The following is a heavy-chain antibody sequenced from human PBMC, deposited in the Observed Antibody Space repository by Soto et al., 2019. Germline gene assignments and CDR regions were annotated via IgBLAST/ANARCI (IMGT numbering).Heavy chain of an antibody. Sequence: VQMVESGGGVVHRGGSLRLSCAVSGFTFADYAVHWVRQSAGKGLEWVSFINADGSEKYYADSVRGRFTISRDNSKDSFYLQMNSLRLEDTAMYYCAKAKFYYDSSPYDSWGQGTLVTVSS. CDR3: AKAKFYYDSSPYDS. D-gene: IGHD3-22*01. CDR2: INADGSEK. CDR1: GFTFADYA. V-gene: IGHV3-43*02. J-gene: IGHJ4*02.